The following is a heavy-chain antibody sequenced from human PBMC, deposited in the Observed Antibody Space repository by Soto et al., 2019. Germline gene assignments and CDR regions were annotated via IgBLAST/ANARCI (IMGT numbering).Heavy chain of an antibody. Sequence: ASVKVSCKAPAGTFSSYAISWVRHAPGQGLEWMGGIIPIFGTANYAQKFQGRVTITADESTSTAYMELSSLRSEDTAVYYCARREYYYDSSGYYYWFDPWGQGTLVTVSS. J-gene: IGHJ5*02. CDR2: IIPIFGTA. D-gene: IGHD3-22*01. CDR3: ARREYYYDSSGYYYWFDP. V-gene: IGHV1-69*13. CDR1: AGTFSSYA.